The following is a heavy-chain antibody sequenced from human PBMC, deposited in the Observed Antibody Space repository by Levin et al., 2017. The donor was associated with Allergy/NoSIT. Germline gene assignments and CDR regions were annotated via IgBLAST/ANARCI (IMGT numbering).Heavy chain of an antibody. J-gene: IGHJ4*02. V-gene: IGHV4-39*01. Sequence: SETLSLTCTVSGGSISSSISYWGWIRQAPGKGLEWIGSIYNSGSTYYNPSLKSRVTTSVDTSKNQFSLQLSSVTAADTAVYYCARQCYDILTGYYNFDYWGQGTLVTVSS. CDR3: ARQCYDILTGYYNFDY. D-gene: IGHD3-9*01. CDR1: GGSISSSISY. CDR2: IYNSGST.